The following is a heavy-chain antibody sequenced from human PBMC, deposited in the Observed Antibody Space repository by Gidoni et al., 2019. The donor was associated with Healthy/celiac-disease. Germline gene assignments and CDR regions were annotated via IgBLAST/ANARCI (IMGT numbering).Heavy chain of an antibody. J-gene: IGHJ3*02. D-gene: IGHD1-26*01. CDR3: ARVGRHEVGALAPDAFDI. V-gene: IGHV3-21*01. CDR2: IRSSSRYI. Sequence: EVQLVESGGGLVKPGGSLRLSCAASGLTFSSYSMNGVRQAPGKGLEWVSSIRSSSRYIYYANSVKDRFTITRDNAKNSLYLQMNSLRAEDTAVYYCARVGRHEVGALAPDAFDIWGQGTMVTVSS. CDR1: GLTFSSYS.